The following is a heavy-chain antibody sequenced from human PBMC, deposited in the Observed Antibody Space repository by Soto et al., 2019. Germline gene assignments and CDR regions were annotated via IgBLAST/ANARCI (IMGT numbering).Heavy chain of an antibody. D-gene: IGHD2-8*01. Sequence: GGSLRLSCAASGFTFSSYSMNWVRQAPGKGLEWVSSISSSSSYIYYADSVKGRFTISRDNAKNSLYLQMNSLRAEDTAVYYCARDLMVLMVYADYYYAAMDVWGQGTTVTVSS. J-gene: IGHJ6*02. V-gene: IGHV3-21*01. CDR1: GFTFSSYS. CDR3: ARDLMVLMVYADYYYAAMDV. CDR2: ISSSSSYI.